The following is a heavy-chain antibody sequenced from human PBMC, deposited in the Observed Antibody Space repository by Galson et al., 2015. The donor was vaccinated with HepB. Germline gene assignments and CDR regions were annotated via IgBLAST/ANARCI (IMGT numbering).Heavy chain of an antibody. CDR2: ISSSSSYI. CDR1: GFTFSSYS. Sequence: SLRLSCAASGFTFSSYSMNWVRQAPGKGLEWVSSISSSSSYIYYADSVKGRFTISRDNAKNSLFLQMNSLRAEDTAIYYCARDRGDYGDGNWFDPWGQGTLVSVSS. J-gene: IGHJ5*02. CDR3: ARDRGDYGDGNWFDP. D-gene: IGHD4-17*01. V-gene: IGHV3-21*01.